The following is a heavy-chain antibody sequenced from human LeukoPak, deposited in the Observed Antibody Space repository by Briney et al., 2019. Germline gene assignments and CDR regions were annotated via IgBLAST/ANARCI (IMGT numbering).Heavy chain of an antibody. V-gene: IGHV1-18*01. D-gene: IGHD3-10*01. Sequence: ASVKVSCKASGYTFTSYGISWVRQAPGQGLEWMGWISAYNGNTNYAQKLQRRVTMTTDTATSTAYMELSRLRSDDTAVYYCARVPNSGSYYNDYFDYWGQGTLVTVSS. CDR1: GYTFTSYG. CDR3: ARVPNSGSYYNDYFDY. J-gene: IGHJ4*02. CDR2: ISAYNGNT.